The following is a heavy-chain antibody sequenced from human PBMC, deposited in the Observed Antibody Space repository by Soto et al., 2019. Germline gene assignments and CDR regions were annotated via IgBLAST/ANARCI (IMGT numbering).Heavy chain of an antibody. CDR1: GFAFSTFA. Sequence: PGGSLSLACAASGFAFSTFAMTWVRQAPGKGLEWVAAISVSGNNAYYADSVKGRFTISRDNSQNSVFLQMSSLRADDTAVYYCARDQLRPGILCSLGVLLPEYGLWGQGTLVTVSS. CDR3: ARDQLRPGILCSLGVLLPEYGL. V-gene: IGHV3-23*01. D-gene: IGHD3-10*02. CDR2: ISVSGNNA. J-gene: IGHJ4*02.